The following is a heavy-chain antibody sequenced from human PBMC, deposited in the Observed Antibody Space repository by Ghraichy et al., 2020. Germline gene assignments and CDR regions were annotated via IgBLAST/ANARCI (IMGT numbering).Heavy chain of an antibody. CDR2: INSDGSST. J-gene: IGHJ4*02. CDR1: GFTFGSYW. Sequence: GESLNISCAASGFTFGSYWMHWVRQAPGKGLVWVSRINSDGSSTSYADSVKGRFTISRDNAKNTLYLQMNSLRAEDTAVYYCARDLGYGDYRGWGQGTLVTVSS. CDR3: ARDLGYGDYRG. D-gene: IGHD4-17*01. V-gene: IGHV3-74*01.